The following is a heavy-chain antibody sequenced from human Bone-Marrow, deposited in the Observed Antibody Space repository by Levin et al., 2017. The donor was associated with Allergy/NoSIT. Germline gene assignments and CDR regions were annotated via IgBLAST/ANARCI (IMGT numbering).Heavy chain of an antibody. J-gene: IGHJ6*03. CDR1: GFTFGDYA. V-gene: IGHV3-49*05. Sequence: KSGGSLRLSCTASGFTFGDYAMSWFRQAPGKGLEWVGFIRSKAYGGTTEYAASVKGRFTISRDDSKSIAYLQMNSLKTEDTAVYYCTRVVMGSYYSSPYYYYYMDVWGKGTTVTVSS. D-gene: IGHD3-10*01. CDR2: IRSKAYGGTT. CDR3: TRVVMGSYYSSPYYYYYMDV.